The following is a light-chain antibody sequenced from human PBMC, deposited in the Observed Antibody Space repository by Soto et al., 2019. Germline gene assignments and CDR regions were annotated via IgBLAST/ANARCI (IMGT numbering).Light chain of an antibody. CDR1: SSDVGTYNY. CDR3: NSYTSSSTLVV. J-gene: IGLJ2*01. V-gene: IGLV2-14*01. CDR2: EVS. Sequence: QSALTQPSSVSGSPGQSITISCTGTSSDVGTYNYVSWYQQHPGKAPKLVIYEVSNRPSGVSHRFSGSKSGNTASLTISGLQAEDEADYYCNSYTSSSTLVVFGGGTKLTVL.